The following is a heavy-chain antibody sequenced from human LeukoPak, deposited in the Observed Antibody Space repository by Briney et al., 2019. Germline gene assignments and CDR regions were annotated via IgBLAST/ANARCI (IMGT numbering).Heavy chain of an antibody. Sequence: ASVKVSCKASGYTFTSYGISWVRQAPGQGLEWMGWISAYNGNTNYAQKLQGRVTMTTDTSTSTAYMELSSLRSEDTAVYYCARDLPYDSSGYYGGSGVWGQGTLVTASS. CDR1: GYTFTSYG. CDR2: ISAYNGNT. CDR3: ARDLPYDSSGYYGGSGV. J-gene: IGHJ4*02. D-gene: IGHD3-22*01. V-gene: IGHV1-18*01.